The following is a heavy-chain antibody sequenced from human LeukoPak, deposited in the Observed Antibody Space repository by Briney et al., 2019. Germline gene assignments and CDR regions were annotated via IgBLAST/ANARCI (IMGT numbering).Heavy chain of an antibody. Sequence: GGSLRLSCAASGFTFSSYAMHWVRQAPGKGLEWVAVISYDGSNKYYADSVKGRFTISRDNSKNTLYLQMNSLRAEDTAVYYCARARAIAAVPIDYWGQGTLVTVSS. CDR1: GFTFSSYA. V-gene: IGHV3-30*01. CDR3: ARARAIAAVPIDY. CDR2: ISYDGSNK. J-gene: IGHJ4*02. D-gene: IGHD6-13*01.